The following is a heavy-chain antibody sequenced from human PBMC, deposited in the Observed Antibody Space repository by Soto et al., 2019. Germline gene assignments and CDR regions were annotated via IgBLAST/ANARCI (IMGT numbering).Heavy chain of an antibody. Sequence: ASVKVSCKASGYTFTSYGISWVRQAPGQGLEWMGWISAYNGNTNYAQKLQGRVTMTTDTSTSTAYMELRSLRSDDTAVYYCARSRKYYDFCSGYYLAWGQGTMVTVSS. CDR2: ISAYNGNT. CDR1: GYTFTSYG. V-gene: IGHV1-18*01. D-gene: IGHD3-3*01. CDR3: ARSRKYYDFCSGYYLA. J-gene: IGHJ4*03.